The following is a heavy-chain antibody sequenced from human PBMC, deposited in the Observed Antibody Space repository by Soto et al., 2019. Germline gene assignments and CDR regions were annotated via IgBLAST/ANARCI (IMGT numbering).Heavy chain of an antibody. CDR1: GGTFSSYA. D-gene: IGHD2-21*02. J-gene: IGHJ6*02. V-gene: IGHV1-69*05. Sequence: SVKVCCKASGGTFSSYASSWVRPATGQGLEWMGGIIPIFNATPYAQKLQGRVTMTTDTSTSTAYMGLRSLRSDDTAVYYCARDYCGGDCYSRGYYYYGMDVWGQGTTVTVSS. CDR3: ARDYCGGDCYSRGYYYYGMDV. CDR2: IIPIFNAT.